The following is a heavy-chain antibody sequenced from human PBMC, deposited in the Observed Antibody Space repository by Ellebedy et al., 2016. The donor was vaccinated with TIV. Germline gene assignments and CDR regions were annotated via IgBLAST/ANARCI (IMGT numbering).Heavy chain of an antibody. CDR3: ARDLYYGSGKIASS. V-gene: IGHV3-23*01. D-gene: IGHD3-10*01. CDR2: MTGTGDVT. CDR1: GFTFRSHA. Sequence: PGGSLRLSCAASGFTFRSHAMSWVRQAPGKGLEWVSLMTGTGDVTDYADSVKGRFIISRDNSKNTLYLQMNSLRADDTAIYYCARDLYYGSGKIASSWGQGTLVTVSS. J-gene: IGHJ1*01.